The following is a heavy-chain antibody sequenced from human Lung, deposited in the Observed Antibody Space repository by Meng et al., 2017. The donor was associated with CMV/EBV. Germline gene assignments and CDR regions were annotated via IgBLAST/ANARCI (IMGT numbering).Heavy chain of an antibody. CDR1: GYNFKTYG. D-gene: IGHD2-21*01. CDR3: ARDLLGIEE. Sequence: KVYCKASGYNFKTYGISWVRQTPGQGLEWMGWISAHDGTTIYTEKLQGRVTLTTDTPTSTAYMELRRLRSDDTAVYYCARDLLGIEEWGQGTLVTVSS. V-gene: IGHV1-18*01. CDR2: ISAHDGTT. J-gene: IGHJ4*02.